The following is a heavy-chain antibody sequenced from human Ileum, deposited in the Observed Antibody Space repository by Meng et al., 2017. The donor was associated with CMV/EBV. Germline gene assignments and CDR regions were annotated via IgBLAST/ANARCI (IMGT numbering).Heavy chain of an antibody. J-gene: IGHJ5*01. V-gene: IGHV3-23*01. CDR1: GFIFSSYD. D-gene: IGHD2-15*01. Sequence: GFIFSSYDMTWVRQAPGKGLEWISSINDGADYTYYAESVRGRFTISRDNSKSTLHLQMNSLRVEDTAIYYCAKKGDKLSRANWFDSWGQGTLVTVSS. CDR3: AKKGDKLSRANWFDS. CDR2: INDGADYT.